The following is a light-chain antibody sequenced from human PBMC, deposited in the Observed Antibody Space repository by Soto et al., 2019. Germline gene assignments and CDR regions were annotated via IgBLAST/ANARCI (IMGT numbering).Light chain of an antibody. CDR2: GAS. CDR1: QSVSSSY. J-gene: IGKJ1*01. V-gene: IGKV3-20*01. CDR3: QQYGSSPWT. Sequence: EILLTQSPGTLSLSPGERATLSCRASQSVSSSYLAWYQQKPGQAPRLLIYGASSRATGIPDRFSGSGSGTDFTLTISRLEPEDFAVYYCQQYGSSPWTFGQGTKVDSK.